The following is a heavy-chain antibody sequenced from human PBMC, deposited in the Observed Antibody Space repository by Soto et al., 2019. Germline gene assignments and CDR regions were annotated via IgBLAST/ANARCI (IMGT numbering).Heavy chain of an antibody. Sequence: GGSLTLSCAASGFTFSSSGMHWVRKAPGKGLEWVAVIWYDGSNKYYADSVKGRFTISRDNSKNTLYLQMNSLRAEDTAVYYCARDSDYYDSSGYYYFDYWGQGTLVTV. V-gene: IGHV3-33*01. J-gene: IGHJ4*02. CDR2: IWYDGSNK. D-gene: IGHD3-22*01. CDR3: ARDSDYYDSSGYYYFDY. CDR1: GFTFSSSG.